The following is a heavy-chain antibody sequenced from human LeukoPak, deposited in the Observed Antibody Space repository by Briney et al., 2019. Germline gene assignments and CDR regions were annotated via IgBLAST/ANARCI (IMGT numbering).Heavy chain of an antibody. J-gene: IGHJ4*02. Sequence: GGSLRLSCAASGFTFSNYAMNWVRQAPGKGLEWVSTISGSGATTYYADSVKGRFTISRDNSKNTLYLLMNSLRAEDTAVYYCAKATYSSGWNLYFDYWGQGTLVTVSS. V-gene: IGHV3-23*01. CDR2: ISGSGATT. CDR1: GFTFSNYA. D-gene: IGHD6-25*01. CDR3: AKATYSSGWNLYFDY.